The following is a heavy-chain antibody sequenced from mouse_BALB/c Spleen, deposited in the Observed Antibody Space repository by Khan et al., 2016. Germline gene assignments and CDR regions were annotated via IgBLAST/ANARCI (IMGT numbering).Heavy chain of an antibody. CDR2: IDPANGNT. V-gene: IGHV14-3*02. J-gene: IGHJ4*01. Sequence: VQLQQSGAELVKPGASVKLSCTASGFNIKDTYMHWVKQRPEQGLVWLGRIDPANGNTKYDPKFQGKATITADTSSNTAYLQLSSLTSEDTAVYYCARSNYGNYEEGYTMDYWGQGTSVTVSA. D-gene: IGHD2-1*01. CDR1: GFNIKDTY. CDR3: ARSNYGNYEEGYTMDY.